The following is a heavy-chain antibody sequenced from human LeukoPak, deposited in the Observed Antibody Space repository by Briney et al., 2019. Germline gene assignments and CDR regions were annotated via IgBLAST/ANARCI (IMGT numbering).Heavy chain of an antibody. CDR1: GFTFSSYG. CDR2: ISGSGAGT. J-gene: IGHJ4*02. V-gene: IGHV3-23*01. CDR3: ARRAGAYSHPYDY. Sequence: GGSLRLSCAASGFTFSSYGMSWVRQAPGKGLEWVSGISGSGAGTYYTDSVKGRFTISRDNSKNTVYLQMNSLRAEDTAVYYCARRAGAYSHPYDYWGQGTLVTVSS. D-gene: IGHD4/OR15-4a*01.